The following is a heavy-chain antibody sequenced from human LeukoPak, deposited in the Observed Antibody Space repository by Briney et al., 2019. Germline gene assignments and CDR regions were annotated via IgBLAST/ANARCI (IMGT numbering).Heavy chain of an antibody. CDR3: AKGSYGSGSYYYFDY. CDR1: GFTFSSYG. V-gene: IGHV3-30*18. J-gene: IGHJ4*02. Sequence: PGGSLRLSCAASGFTFSSYGMHWVRQAPGKGLEWVAVISYDGSNKYYADSVKGRFTISRDNSKNTLYLRMNSLRAEDTAVYYCAKGSYGSGSYYYFDYWGQGTLVTVSS. D-gene: IGHD3-10*01. CDR2: ISYDGSNK.